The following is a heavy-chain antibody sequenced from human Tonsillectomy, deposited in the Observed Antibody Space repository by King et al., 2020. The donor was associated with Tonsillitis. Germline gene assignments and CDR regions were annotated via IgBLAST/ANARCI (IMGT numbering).Heavy chain of an antibody. Sequence: VQLVESGGGVVQPGGSLRLSCAASGFTFSNYGMHWVRQAPGKGLEWVAFIRYDGSNKYYADSVKGRFTISRDNSKNTLYLQMNSRRAEDTSVYYCAKGGGDTTMPIDYWGQGTLVTVSS. J-gene: IGHJ4*02. CDR1: GFTFSNYG. CDR2: IRYDGSNK. V-gene: IGHV3-30*02. CDR3: AKGGGDTTMPIDY. D-gene: IGHD5-18*01.